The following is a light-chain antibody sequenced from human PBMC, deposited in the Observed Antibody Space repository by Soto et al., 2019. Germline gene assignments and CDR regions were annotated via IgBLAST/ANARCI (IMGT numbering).Light chain of an antibody. V-gene: IGKV3-20*01. CDR1: QSVSSSY. CDR3: QEYGSSPSIT. Sequence: EIVFTRSPATRSLSLGKRATLSCRASQSVSSSYLAWYQQKPGQAPRLLIYGASSRATGIPDRFSGSGSGTNFTLTISRLEREDFAVYYCQEYGSSPSITFGQGTRLEIK. CDR2: GAS. J-gene: IGKJ5*01.